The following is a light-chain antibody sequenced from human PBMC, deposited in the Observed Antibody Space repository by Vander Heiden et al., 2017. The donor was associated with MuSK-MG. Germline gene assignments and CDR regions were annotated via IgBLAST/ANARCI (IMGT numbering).Light chain of an antibody. Sequence: IVLTQSPAPLSLSPGERATLSCRASQSVRSSLAWYQQRPGQPPRLLIFDASKRATGIPDRFLGSGSGADFTLTISSLEPEDCAVYYCQQRSNWPPTFGAGTKVEIK. V-gene: IGKV3-11*01. CDR2: DAS. CDR3: QQRSNWPPT. J-gene: IGKJ4*01. CDR1: QSVRSS.